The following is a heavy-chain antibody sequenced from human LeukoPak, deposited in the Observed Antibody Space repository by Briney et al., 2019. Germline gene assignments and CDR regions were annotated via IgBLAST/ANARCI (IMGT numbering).Heavy chain of an antibody. CDR3: ASYYASGVSAYDYFGMDV. D-gene: IGHD3-10*01. V-gene: IGHV4-38-2*01. CDR1: GYSISNGYY. CDR2: MYHNRGT. J-gene: IGHJ6*04. Sequence: SETLSLTCAVSGYSISNGYYWGWIRQPPGKGLEWIGSMYHNRGTYYNPSLKSRVTISMDTSKNQFSLRLSSVTAADTAVYYCASYYASGVSAYDYFGMDVWGKGTTVTVSS.